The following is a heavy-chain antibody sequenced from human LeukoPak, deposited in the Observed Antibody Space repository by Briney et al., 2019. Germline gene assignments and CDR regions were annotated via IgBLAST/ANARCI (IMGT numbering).Heavy chain of an antibody. CDR1: GFTFNSYR. V-gene: IGHV3-21*01. CDR3: ARGYGDSIHFDY. CDR2: ISSSSSYI. J-gene: IGHJ4*02. D-gene: IGHD4-17*01. Sequence: KPGGSLRLSCAASGFTFNSYRMNWVRQAPGKGLEWVSSISSSSSYIYYADSVKDRFTISRDNAKNSLYLQMNSLRAGDTAVYYCARGYGDSIHFDYWGQGTLVTVSS.